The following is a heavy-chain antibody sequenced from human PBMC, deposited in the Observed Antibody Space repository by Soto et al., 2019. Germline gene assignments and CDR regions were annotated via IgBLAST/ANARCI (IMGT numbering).Heavy chain of an antibody. D-gene: IGHD6-19*01. CDR1: EFSLSSSD. Sequence: TGGSLRLSCTASEFSLSSSDMHWVRRAPGKGLEWLAVSSFDGTQQFYGDSVKGRFNVSRDNSNNTLYLEMNSLRTEDTAVYYCAKQLRGSGWYPLDSWGQGTPVTVSS. V-gene: IGHV3-30*18. J-gene: IGHJ4*02. CDR2: SSFDGTQQ. CDR3: AKQLRGSGWYPLDS.